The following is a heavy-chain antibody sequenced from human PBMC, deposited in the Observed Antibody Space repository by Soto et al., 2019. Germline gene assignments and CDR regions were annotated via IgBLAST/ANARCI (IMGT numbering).Heavy chain of an antibody. CDR1: GFPFSSYG. V-gene: IGHV3-33*01. Sequence: AGGSLSLSCAASGFPFSSYGMHWVRQAPGKGLEWVAVIWYDGSNKYYADSVKGRFTISRDNSKNTLYLQMNSLRAEDTAVYYCARSPAYFDYWGQGTLVTVSS. CDR2: IWYDGSNK. CDR3: ARSPAYFDY. J-gene: IGHJ4*02.